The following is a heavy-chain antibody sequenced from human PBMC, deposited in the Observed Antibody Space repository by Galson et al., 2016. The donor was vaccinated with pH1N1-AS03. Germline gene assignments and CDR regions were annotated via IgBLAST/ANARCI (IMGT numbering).Heavy chain of an antibody. V-gene: IGHV3-23*01. CDR1: GFTFNIYA. CDR2: ITGSGAGT. CDR3: AKLDCSGPTCYFDY. D-gene: IGHD2-15*01. J-gene: IGHJ4*02. Sequence: SLRLSCAASGFTFNIYAMNWVRQAPGKGLEWVSAITGSGAGTYYADSLKSRFTISRDNSKNTLYLHMKSLRDEDTAVYYCAKLDCSGPTCYFDYWGQGTQVTVSS.